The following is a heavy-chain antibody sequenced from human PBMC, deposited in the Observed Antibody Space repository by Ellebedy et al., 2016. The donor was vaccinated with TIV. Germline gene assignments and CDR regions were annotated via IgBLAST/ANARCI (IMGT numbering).Heavy chain of an antibody. CDR1: GFAFSRYG. Sequence: GESLKISCAASGFAFSRYGMHWVRQAPGKGLEWVGIIWHDGSHSYYADSVKGRFTISRDNSKNTVYLQMNSLRPEDTALYYCATSAVGHSHGYYFDYWGQGTLVTVSA. D-gene: IGHD3-22*01. V-gene: IGHV3-30*02. CDR2: IWHDGSHS. J-gene: IGHJ4*02. CDR3: ATSAVGHSHGYYFDY.